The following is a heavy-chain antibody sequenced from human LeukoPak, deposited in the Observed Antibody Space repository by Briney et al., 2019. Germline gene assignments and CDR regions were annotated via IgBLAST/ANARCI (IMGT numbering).Heavy chain of an antibody. CDR3: AREKLDTRGYVDY. CDR2: IKQDGTDK. V-gene: IGHV3-7*01. CDR1: GFTFSTYW. D-gene: IGHD3-22*01. J-gene: IGHJ4*02. Sequence: PGGSLRLSCAGSGFTFSTYWMSWVRQAPGKGLDWVANIKQDGTDKYYVDSVKGRFTISRDNAKNLLYLQMNSLRAGDTAVYYCAREKLDTRGYVDYWGQGTLVTVSS.